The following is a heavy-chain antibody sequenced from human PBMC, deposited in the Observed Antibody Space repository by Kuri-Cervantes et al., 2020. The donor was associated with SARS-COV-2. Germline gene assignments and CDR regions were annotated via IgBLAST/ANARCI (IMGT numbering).Heavy chain of an antibody. CDR1: GFTFSSYS. D-gene: IGHD2-2*02. J-gene: IGHJ3*02. CDR2: ISSSSSYI. V-gene: IGHV3-21*01. CDR3: AKYCRSTSCYMRLHGNDDFDI. Sequence: GGSLRLSCAASGFTFSSYSMNWVRQAPGKGLEWVSSISSSSSYIYYADSVKGRFTISRDNSKNTLYLQMNSLRAEDTDVYYCAKYCRSTSCYMRLHGNDDFDIWGKGTMVTVS.